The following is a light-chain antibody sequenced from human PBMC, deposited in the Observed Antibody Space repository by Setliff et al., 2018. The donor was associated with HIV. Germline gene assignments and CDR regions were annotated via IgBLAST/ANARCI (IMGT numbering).Light chain of an antibody. CDR3: QQYHNWPSVT. CDR1: QGVGTN. V-gene: IGKV3-15*01. CDR2: DTS. Sequence: EIAMTQSPATLSVSPGERATLSCRASQGVGTNLAWYQQRRGQAPRLLIYDTSTRATSVPARFSGSGSGTEFTLTISGLQSEDFAVYYCQQYHNWPSVTVGGGTKVDIK. J-gene: IGKJ4*01.